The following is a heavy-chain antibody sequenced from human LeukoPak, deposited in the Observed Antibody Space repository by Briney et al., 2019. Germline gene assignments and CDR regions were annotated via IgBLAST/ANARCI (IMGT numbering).Heavy chain of an antibody. Sequence: SVKVSCRASGGTFSSYAISWVQQAPGQGLEWMGGIIPIFGTANYAQKFQGRVTITADESTSTAYMELSSMRSEDTAVYYCARVGKIFGVNDAFDIWGQGTMVTVSS. D-gene: IGHD3-3*01. CDR2: IIPIFGTA. CDR1: GGTFSSYA. CDR3: ARVGKIFGVNDAFDI. V-gene: IGHV1-69*13. J-gene: IGHJ3*02.